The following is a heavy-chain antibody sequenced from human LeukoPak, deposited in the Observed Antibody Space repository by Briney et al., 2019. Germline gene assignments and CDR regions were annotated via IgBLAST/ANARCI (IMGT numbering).Heavy chain of an antibody. CDR2: ISGSGGST. V-gene: IGHV3-23*01. CDR3: TTETYRRFDY. CDR1: GFTFSSYA. Sequence: GGSLRLSCAASGFTFSSYAMSWVRQAPGKGLEWVSAISGSGGSTYYADSVKGRFTISRDNAKNSLYLQIDSLRAEDTAVYYCTTETYRRFDYWGQGTLVTVSS. J-gene: IGHJ4*02.